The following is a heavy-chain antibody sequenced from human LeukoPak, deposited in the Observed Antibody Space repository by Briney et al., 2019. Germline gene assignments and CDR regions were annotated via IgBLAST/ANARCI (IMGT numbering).Heavy chain of an antibody. D-gene: IGHD5-24*01. CDR3: AGDGAEEMATIRGRSDYFDY. CDR2: IYFTGST. J-gene: IGHJ4*02. V-gene: IGHV4-39*07. Sequence: SDTVSLTCTVSGGSITSCYCFWVWIRQPPGKELVWIGSIYFTGSTYYKQSLKRRAPISLDTSKDQSSLKLRSVTAADAAVYYCAGDGAEEMATIRGRSDYFDYWGQGTLVTVSS. CDR1: GGSITSCYCF.